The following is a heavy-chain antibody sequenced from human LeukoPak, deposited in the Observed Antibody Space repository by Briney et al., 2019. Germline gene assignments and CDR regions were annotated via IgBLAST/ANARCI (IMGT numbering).Heavy chain of an antibody. J-gene: IGHJ2*01. D-gene: IGHD3-22*01. V-gene: IGHV1-24*01. CDR1: GDTLTELS. CDR3: ATLNYYDSSGYYYWYFDL. Sequence: GASVKVSCKVSGDTLTELSMHWVRQAPGKGLEWMGGFDPEDGETIYAQKFQGRITMTEDTSTDTAHMELSSLRSEDTALYYCATLNYYDSSGYYYWYFDLWGRGTLVTVSS. CDR2: FDPEDGET.